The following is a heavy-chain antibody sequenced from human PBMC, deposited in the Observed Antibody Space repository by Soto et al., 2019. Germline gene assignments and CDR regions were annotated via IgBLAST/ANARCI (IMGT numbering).Heavy chain of an antibody. CDR3: ARVYCSGGSCYRFDY. D-gene: IGHD2-15*01. V-gene: IGHV4-31*03. Sequence: PSETLSLTCTVSGGSISSGACYWSWIRQHPGRGLEWIGHIYYSGSTFYNSSLKSRVTTSVDTSKNQFSLKLSSVTAADTAVYYCARVYCSGGSCYRFDYWGQGTLVTVSS. CDR1: GGSISSGACY. CDR2: IYYSGST. J-gene: IGHJ4*02.